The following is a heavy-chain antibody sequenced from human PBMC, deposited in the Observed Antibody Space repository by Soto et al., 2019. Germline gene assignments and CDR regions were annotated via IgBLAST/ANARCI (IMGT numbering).Heavy chain of an antibody. J-gene: IGHJ3*02. D-gene: IGHD1-26*01. CDR2: ISGSGGST. V-gene: IGHV3-23*01. Sequence: GGPLRLSCAASGFTFSSYAMSWVRQAPGKGLKWVSAISGSGGSTYYADSVKGRFTISRDNSKNTLYLQMNSLRAEDTAVYYCAKDRGVVGATGIDAFDIWGQGTMVTVSS. CDR1: GFTFSSYA. CDR3: AKDRGVVGATGIDAFDI.